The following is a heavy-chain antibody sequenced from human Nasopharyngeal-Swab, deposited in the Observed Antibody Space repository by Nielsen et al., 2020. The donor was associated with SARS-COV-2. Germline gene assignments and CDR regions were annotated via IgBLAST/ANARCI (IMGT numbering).Heavy chain of an antibody. J-gene: IGHJ3*02. CDR1: GYSFTSYW. CDR3: ARGWSAFDI. V-gene: IGHV5-51*01. Sequence: GESLKTPCKGSGYSFTSYWIGWVPQMPGKGLEWMGIVYPGDSDTRYSPSFQGQVTTPADKSISTAYLQWSSLKASDTAMYYCARGWSAFDIWGQGTMVTVSS. D-gene: IGHD2-15*01. CDR2: VYPGDSDT.